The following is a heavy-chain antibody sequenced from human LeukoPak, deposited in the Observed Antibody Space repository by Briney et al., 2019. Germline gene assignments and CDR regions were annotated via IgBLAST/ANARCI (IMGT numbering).Heavy chain of an antibody. CDR1: GGSISSYY. CDR3: ARRVKQWLVGWYFDL. Sequence: SETLSLTCTVSGGSISSYYWSWIRQPPGKGLEWIGYIYYSGSTNYNPSLKSRVTISVDTSKNQFSLKLSSVTAADTAVYYCARRVKQWLVGWYFDLWGRGTLVTVSS. J-gene: IGHJ2*01. V-gene: IGHV4-59*01. CDR2: IYYSGST. D-gene: IGHD6-19*01.